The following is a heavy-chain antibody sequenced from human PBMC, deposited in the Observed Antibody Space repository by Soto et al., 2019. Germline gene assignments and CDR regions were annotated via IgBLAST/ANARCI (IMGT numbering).Heavy chain of an antibody. CDR2: IIPLFGTT. Sequence: QVQLVQSGTEVKKPGSSAKVSCKASGGTFSNYVISWVRQAPGQGLEWMGGIIPLFGTTDYAKKFQGRIAITADESTTTVDMDLSSLRFEDTAVYFCEIDVGSGEWSVVWGQGTTVIASS. CDR1: GGTFSNYV. V-gene: IGHV1-69*01. CDR3: EIDVGSGEWSVV. D-gene: IGHD3-10*01. J-gene: IGHJ6*02.